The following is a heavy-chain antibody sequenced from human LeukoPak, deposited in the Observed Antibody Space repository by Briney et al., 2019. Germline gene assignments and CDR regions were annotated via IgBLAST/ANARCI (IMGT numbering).Heavy chain of an antibody. D-gene: IGHD3-9*01. CDR1: GFTVSSNY. CDR2: IYSGGST. CDR3: ARDRVLTNYDILTGYYQYYYGMDV. Sequence: TGGSLRLSCAASGFTVSSNYMSWVRQAPRKGLEWVSVIYSGGSTYYADSVKGRFTISRDNSKNTLYLQMNSLRAEDTAVYYCARDRVLTNYDILTGYYQYYYGMDVWGKGTTVTVSS. V-gene: IGHV3-53*01. J-gene: IGHJ6*04.